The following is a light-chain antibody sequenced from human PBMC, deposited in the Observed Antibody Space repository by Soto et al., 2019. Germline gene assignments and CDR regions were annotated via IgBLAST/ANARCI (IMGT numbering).Light chain of an antibody. J-gene: IGKJ1*01. Sequence: EIVMTQSPATLSVSLGDRATLSCRASQSVSSNLAWYQLKPGQAPRLLIYGASTRATGIPARFSGSGSGTEFTLTISSLQSEDFAVYYCQQYNNWRTFGQGTKVDI. CDR1: QSVSSN. V-gene: IGKV3-15*01. CDR2: GAS. CDR3: QQYNNWRT.